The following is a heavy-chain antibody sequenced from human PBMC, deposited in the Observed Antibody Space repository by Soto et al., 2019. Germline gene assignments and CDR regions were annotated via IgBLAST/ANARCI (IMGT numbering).Heavy chain of an antibody. D-gene: IGHD2-21*02. Sequence: EVPLVESEGGLVQRGGSLRLSCAASGFTFNYYWMHWVRQAPRQGLVWVSHIHSDGSTTTYADSVKGRFTISRDNAKNTLYLQMNSLRAEDTAVYYCVRGDKGGFDLWGQGTTVTVSS. J-gene: IGHJ3*01. V-gene: IGHV3-74*01. CDR2: IHSDGSTT. CDR3: VRGDKGGFDL. CDR1: GFTFNYYW.